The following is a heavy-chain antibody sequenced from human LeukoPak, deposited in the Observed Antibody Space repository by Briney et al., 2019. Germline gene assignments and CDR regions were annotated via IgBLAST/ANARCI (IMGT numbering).Heavy chain of an antibody. V-gene: IGHV3-23*01. J-gene: IGHJ4*02. D-gene: IGHD6-6*01. Sequence: GGSLRLSCAASGFTFSSYAMSWVRQAPGKVLEWVSATSGPGGSRVYADSVKGRFTISRDNSKNTMYLQINSLRAADTAIYYCAKKVGLVSAPLYYSDLWGQGTLVTVSS. CDR3: AKKVGLVSAPLYYSDL. CDR2: TSGPGGSR. CDR1: GFTFSSYA.